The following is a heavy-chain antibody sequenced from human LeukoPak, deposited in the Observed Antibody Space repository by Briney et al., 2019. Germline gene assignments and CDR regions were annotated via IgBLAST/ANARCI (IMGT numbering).Heavy chain of an antibody. J-gene: IGHJ4*02. D-gene: IGHD2-8*01. CDR1: GFTFTKFW. CDR3: ANLASPRGDYNGY. V-gene: IGHV3-48*01. CDR2: ISSSSSTI. Sequence: GGSLRLSCEASGFTFTKFWMSWVRQAPGKGLEWVSYISSSSSTIYYADSVKGRFTISRDNSKNTLYLQMNSLRAEDTAVYYCANLASPRGDYNGYWGQGTLVTVSS.